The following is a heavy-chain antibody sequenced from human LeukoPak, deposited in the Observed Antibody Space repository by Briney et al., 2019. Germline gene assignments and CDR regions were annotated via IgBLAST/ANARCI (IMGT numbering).Heavy chain of an antibody. CDR1: GYTFTSNY. D-gene: IGHD5-24*01. V-gene: IGHV1-46*01. J-gene: IGHJ5*02. CDR3: ARDNSVRDEAWWFSP. CDR2: ISPSGGST. Sequence: GASVKVSCKAFGYTFTSNYMHWVRQAPGQGPEGMGVISPSGGSTTYAQKFQDRVTLTRDMSTSTDYLELSSLRSEDTAVYYYARDNSVRDEAWWFSPWGQGTLVTVSS.